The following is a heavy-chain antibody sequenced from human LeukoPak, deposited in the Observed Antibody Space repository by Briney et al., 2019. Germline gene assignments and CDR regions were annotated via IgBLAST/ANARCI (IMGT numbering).Heavy chain of an antibody. J-gene: IGHJ3*02. Sequence: GGSLRLSCAASGFTFSSYGMHWVRQAPGKGLEWVAVISYDGSNKYYADSVKGRFTISRDNSRQTLYLQMNSLRAEDTAVYYCARQVEAYYYDSSGYSPDAFDIWGQGTMVTVSS. CDR3: ARQVEAYYYDSSGYSPDAFDI. CDR2: ISYDGSNK. V-gene: IGHV3-30*03. D-gene: IGHD3-22*01. CDR1: GFTFSSYG.